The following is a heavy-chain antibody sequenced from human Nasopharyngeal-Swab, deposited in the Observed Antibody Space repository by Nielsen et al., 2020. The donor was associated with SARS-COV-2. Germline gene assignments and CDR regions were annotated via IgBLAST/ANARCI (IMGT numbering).Heavy chain of an antibody. CDR2: IIPMFGTA. J-gene: IGHJ6*02. CDR1: GGTFSSYA. D-gene: IGHD5-18*01. V-gene: IGHV1-69*06. Sequence: SVKVSCKASGGTFSSYAISWVRQAPGQGLEWMGGIIPMFGTANYAQNFQGSVTITSDKSTSTAYMDLSRLKSEDTAVYYCARGDTDYYYYGLDVWGQGTTVTVSS. CDR3: ARGDTDYYYYGLDV.